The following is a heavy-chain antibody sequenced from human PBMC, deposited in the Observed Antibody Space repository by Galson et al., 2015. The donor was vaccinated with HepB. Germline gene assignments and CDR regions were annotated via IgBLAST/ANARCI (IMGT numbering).Heavy chain of an antibody. J-gene: IGHJ5*02. D-gene: IGHD6-19*01. CDR3: ARDRLAVDPRNSNWFDP. V-gene: IGHV4-61*02. CDR2: IYTSGST. CDR1: GGSISSGSYY. Sequence: QVQLQESGPGLVKPSETLSLTCTVSGGSISSGSYYWSWIRQPAGKGLEWIGRIYTSGSTNYNPSLKSRVTMSVDTSKNQFSLKLSSVTAADTAVYYCARDRLAVDPRNSNWFDPWGQGTLVTVSS.